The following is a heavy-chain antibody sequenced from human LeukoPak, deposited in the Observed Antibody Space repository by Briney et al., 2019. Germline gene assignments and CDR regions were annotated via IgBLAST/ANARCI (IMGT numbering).Heavy chain of an antibody. J-gene: IGHJ4*02. CDR2: INHSGST. Sequence: SETLSLTCAVYGGSFSGYYWSWIRQPPGKGLEWIGEINHSGSTNYNPSLKSRVTISVDTSKNQFSLKLSSVTAADTALYYCARVLSHWGQGTLVTVSS. D-gene: IGHD3-9*01. CDR3: ARVLSH. CDR1: GGSFSGYY. V-gene: IGHV4-34*01.